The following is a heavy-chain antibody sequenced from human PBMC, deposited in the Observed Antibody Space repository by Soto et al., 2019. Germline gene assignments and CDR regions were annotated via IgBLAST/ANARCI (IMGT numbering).Heavy chain of an antibody. CDR2: ISWESGSI. CDR3: ARDLGSSWYPEYFQH. CDR1: GFNFDDYA. D-gene: IGHD6-13*01. V-gene: IGHV3-9*01. Sequence: PGGSLRLSCAASGFNFDDYAMHWVRQIPGKGLEWVSGISWESGSIGYADSVKGRFTISRDNAKNSLYLQMNSLRAEDTAVYYCARDLGSSWYPEYFQHWGQGTLVTVSS. J-gene: IGHJ1*01.